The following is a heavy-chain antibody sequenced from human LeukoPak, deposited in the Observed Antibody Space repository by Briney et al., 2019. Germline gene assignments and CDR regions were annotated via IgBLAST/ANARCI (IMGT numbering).Heavy chain of an antibody. Sequence: GGSLRLSCAASGFTFSSHWFHWVRQAPGKGLEWVSAISGSGGSTYYADSVKGRFTISRDNSKNTLYLQMNSLRAEDTAVYYCAKDSPYYDILTGYYPYPDAFDIWGQGTMVTVSS. CDR1: GFTFSSHW. D-gene: IGHD3-9*01. CDR3: AKDSPYYDILTGYYPYPDAFDI. J-gene: IGHJ3*02. CDR2: ISGSGGST. V-gene: IGHV3-23*01.